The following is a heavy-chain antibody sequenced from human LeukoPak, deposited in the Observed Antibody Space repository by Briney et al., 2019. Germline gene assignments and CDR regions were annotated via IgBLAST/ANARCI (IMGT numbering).Heavy chain of an antibody. CDR3: ARDSPKGWLGDEAFDI. D-gene: IGHD5-24*01. J-gene: IGHJ3*02. CDR2: INPNTGGT. CDR1: GYTFTGYY. Sequence: ASVKVSCKASGYTFTGYYVHWVRQAPGQGLEWMGWINPNTGGTNYAQKFQDRVTMTRDMSTSPVYMELSSLRSDDTAVYFCARDSPKGWLGDEAFDIWGQGTMVTVSS. V-gene: IGHV1-2*02.